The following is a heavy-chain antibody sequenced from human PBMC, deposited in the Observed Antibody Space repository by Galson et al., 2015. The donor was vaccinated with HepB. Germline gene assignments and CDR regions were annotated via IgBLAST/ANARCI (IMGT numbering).Heavy chain of an antibody. D-gene: IGHD5-24*01. CDR1: GFTFSRYG. J-gene: IGHJ6*02. CDR3: ARDLMAELVGGDHGRDI. V-gene: IGHV3-48*02. Sequence: SLRLSCAASGFTFSRYGMNWVRQAPGKGLEWVSYISSSSGSIYYADSVKGRFTISRDNAKNSLYLQMNSLRDEDTAVYYCARDLMAELVGGDHGRDIWGQGTPVTVSS. CDR2: ISSSSGSI.